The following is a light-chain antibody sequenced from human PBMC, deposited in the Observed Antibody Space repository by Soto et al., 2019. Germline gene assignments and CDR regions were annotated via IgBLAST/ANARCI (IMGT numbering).Light chain of an antibody. CDR3: SSYTGTTTNVV. J-gene: IGLJ2*01. V-gene: IGLV2-14*01. CDR1: SSDIGGYTY. Sequence: QSALTQPPSVSGSPGQSITISCTGTSSDIGGYTYVSWYQQHPGKAPKLMIYEVNNRPSGVANRFSGSKSGNTASLTISGVQPEDDADYYCSSYTGTTTNVVFGGGTKVTVL. CDR2: EVN.